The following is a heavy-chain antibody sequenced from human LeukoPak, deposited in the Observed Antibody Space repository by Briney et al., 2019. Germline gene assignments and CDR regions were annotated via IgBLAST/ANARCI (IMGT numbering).Heavy chain of an antibody. V-gene: IGHV3-21*01. J-gene: IGHJ4*02. CDR2: ISSSSSYI. CDR1: GFTFSSYR. D-gene: IGHD4-11*01. CDR3: VRDSYSNYFDY. Sequence: GGSLRLSCAASGFTFSSYRMNWVRQAPGEGLEWVSFISSSSSYIDYADSVKGRFTVSRDNAKNSLYLQMNSLRAEDTAVYYCVRDSYSNYFDYWGQGTLVTVSS.